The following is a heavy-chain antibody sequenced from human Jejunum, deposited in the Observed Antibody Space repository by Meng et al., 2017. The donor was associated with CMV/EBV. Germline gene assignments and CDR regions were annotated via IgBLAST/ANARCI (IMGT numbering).Heavy chain of an antibody. V-gene: IGHV3-49*04. Sequence: FGSFGMCWVRPAPGKGLEWICFIRSKIYGGASEYAASVRCRFTISRDDSRGIAYLQMDSLKTEDTAIYYCSRGRTVPNAKYYFDYWGQGSRVTVSS. J-gene: IGHJ4*02. CDR1: FGSFG. CDR2: IRSKIYGGAS. D-gene: IGHD4-11*01. CDR3: SRGRTVPNAKYYFDY.